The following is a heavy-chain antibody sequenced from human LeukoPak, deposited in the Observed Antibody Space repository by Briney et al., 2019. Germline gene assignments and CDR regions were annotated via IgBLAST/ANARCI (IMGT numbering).Heavy chain of an antibody. CDR1: GGSISSSSYY. V-gene: IGHV4-39*07. CDR3: ARGDYDFWSGP. CDR2: IYYSGST. Sequence: KTSETLSLTCTVSGGSISSSSYYWGWIRQPPGKGLEWIGSIYYSGSTYYNPSLKSRVTISVDTSKNQFSLKLSSVTAADTAVYYCARGDYDFWSGPWGQGTLVTVSS. J-gene: IGHJ5*02. D-gene: IGHD3-3*01.